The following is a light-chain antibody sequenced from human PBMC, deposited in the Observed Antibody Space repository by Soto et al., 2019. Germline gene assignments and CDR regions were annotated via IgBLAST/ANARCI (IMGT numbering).Light chain of an antibody. CDR3: QQSYNIPRA. V-gene: IGKV1-39*01. CDR1: QPIGSY. Sequence: DIQMTQSPSSLSASAGDRVVITCRASQPIGSYVDWYQQKPGNAPKLLIYAASSLQTGVPSRFTGSGYRTDFSLTISNLQPEEFETCCCQQSYNIPRAFGQGTTV. CDR2: AAS. J-gene: IGKJ1*01.